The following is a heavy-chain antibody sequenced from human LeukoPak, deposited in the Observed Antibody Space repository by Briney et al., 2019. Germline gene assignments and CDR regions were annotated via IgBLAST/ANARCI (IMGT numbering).Heavy chain of an antibody. Sequence: ASVKVSCKASGYTFTNYGITWVRQAPGQGLEWMGWISGYNGDSKYAQSLQGRVTMTKDTSTSTAYMELRSLRSDDTAVYFCARSQDYGAYDYDYWGQGTLVTVSS. V-gene: IGHV1-18*01. CDR1: GYTFTNYG. CDR2: ISGYNGDS. D-gene: IGHD4-17*01. J-gene: IGHJ4*02. CDR3: ARSQDYGAYDYDY.